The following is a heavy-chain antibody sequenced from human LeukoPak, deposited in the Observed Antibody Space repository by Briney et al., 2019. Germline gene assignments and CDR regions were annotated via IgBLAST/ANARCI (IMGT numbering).Heavy chain of an antibody. Sequence: PSETLSLTCGVSGYSISRGYYWAWIRQPPGKGLEYIGTIYHTGSTYYNPSLESRVTISVDTSKNEFSLSLNSVTAADTAVYYCARGGWIITSGIAYWRQGTLVTVSS. J-gene: IGHJ4*02. CDR1: GYSISRGYY. CDR2: IYHTGST. V-gene: IGHV4-38-2*01. D-gene: IGHD3-10*01. CDR3: ARGGWIITSGIAY.